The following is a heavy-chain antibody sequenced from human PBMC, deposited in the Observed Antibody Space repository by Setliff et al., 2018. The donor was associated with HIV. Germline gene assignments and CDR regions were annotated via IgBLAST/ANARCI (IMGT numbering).Heavy chain of an antibody. CDR2: INPSSGRT. J-gene: IGHJ5*02. CDR1: GGTFSSYV. V-gene: IGHV1-2*02. CDR3: AKCSEMLGTPATSSGYYCGWFDP. Sequence: ASVKVSCKASGGTFSSYVINWVRQTPGQGLAWMGSINPSSGRTDYAQRFQGRVTLTSDPSIRTAYMELSRLRSDDTAVYYCAKCSEMLGTPATSSGYYCGWFDPWGQGTLVTVSS. D-gene: IGHD3-22*01.